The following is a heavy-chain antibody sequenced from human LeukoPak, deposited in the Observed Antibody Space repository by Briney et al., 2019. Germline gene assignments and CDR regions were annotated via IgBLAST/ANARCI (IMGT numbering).Heavy chain of an antibody. J-gene: IGHJ4*02. Sequence: GGSLRLSCAASGFTFSNHAMSWVRQAPGKGLEWVSVISGSGPTTFYADSVKGRFTISRDNSKNTLYLQMNGLRPEDTALYYCAKVAPGYDTSGPIDYWGQGTLVTVSS. CDR3: AKVAPGYDTSGPIDY. V-gene: IGHV3-23*01. CDR1: GFTFSNHA. CDR2: ISGSGPTT. D-gene: IGHD3-22*01.